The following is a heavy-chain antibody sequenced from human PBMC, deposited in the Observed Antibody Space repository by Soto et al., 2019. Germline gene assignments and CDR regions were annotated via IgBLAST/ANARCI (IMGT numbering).Heavy chain of an antibody. D-gene: IGHD3-16*02. Sequence: QVQLQESGPGLVKPSETLSLTCTVSGGSISSYYWSWIRQPPGKGLEWIGYIYYSGSTNYNPSLRSRVTISRDTSKNQGSLKLSSVTAADTAVYYCARDDYIWGSYRGFDYWGQGTLVTVSS. CDR3: ARDDYIWGSYRGFDY. CDR1: GGSISSYY. CDR2: IYYSGST. V-gene: IGHV4-59*01. J-gene: IGHJ4*02.